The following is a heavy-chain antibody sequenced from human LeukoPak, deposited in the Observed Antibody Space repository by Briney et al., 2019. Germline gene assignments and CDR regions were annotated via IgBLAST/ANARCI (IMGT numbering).Heavy chain of an antibody. CDR3: ARGYYDFWSGYYNDYYYMDV. CDR1: GYSFTSYW. Sequence: GESLKISCKGSGYSFTSYWIGWVRQMPGKGLEWMGIIYPGDSDTRYSPSFQGQVTISADKSISTAYLQWSSLKASDTAMYYCARGYYDFWSGYYNDYYYMDVWGKGTTVTVSS. CDR2: IYPGDSDT. V-gene: IGHV5-51*01. J-gene: IGHJ6*03. D-gene: IGHD3-3*01.